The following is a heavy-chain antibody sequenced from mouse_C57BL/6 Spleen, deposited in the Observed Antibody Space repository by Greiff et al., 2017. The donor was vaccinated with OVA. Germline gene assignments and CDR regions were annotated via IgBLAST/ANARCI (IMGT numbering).Heavy chain of an antibody. Sequence: DVHLVESGGGLVKPGGSLKLSCAASGFTFSSYAMSWVRQTPEKRLEWVATISDGGSYTYYPDNVKGRFTISRDNAKNNLYLQMSHLKSEDTAMYYCARDLRGFDFFDYWGQGTTLTVSS. CDR3: ARDLRGFDFFDY. J-gene: IGHJ2*01. V-gene: IGHV5-4*01. CDR2: ISDGGSYT. D-gene: IGHD3-2*02. CDR1: GFTFSSYA.